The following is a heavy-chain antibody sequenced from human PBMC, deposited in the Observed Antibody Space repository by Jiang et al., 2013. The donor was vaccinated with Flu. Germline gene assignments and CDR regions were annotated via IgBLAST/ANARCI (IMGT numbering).Heavy chain of an antibody. Sequence: VISYDGSNKYYADSVKGRFTISRDNSKNTLYLQMNSLRAEDTAVYYCAREGDGYIYADYWGQGTLVTVSS. V-gene: IGHV3-30*01. CDR2: ISYDGSNK. J-gene: IGHJ4*02. D-gene: IGHD5-24*01. CDR3: AREGDGYIYADY.